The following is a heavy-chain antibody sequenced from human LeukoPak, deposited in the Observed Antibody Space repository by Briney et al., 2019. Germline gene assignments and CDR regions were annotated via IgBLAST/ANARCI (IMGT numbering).Heavy chain of an antibody. J-gene: IGHJ4*02. CDR1: GGSFSGYY. Sequence: SETLSLTCAVYGGSFSGYYWSWIRQPPGKGLEWIGEINHSGSTNYNPSLKSRVTISVDTSKNQFSLKLSSVTAADTAVYYCARGLRKVMVRGVINPYYFDYWGQGTLVTVSS. CDR2: INHSGST. D-gene: IGHD3-10*01. V-gene: IGHV4-34*01. CDR3: ARGLRKVMVRGVINPYYFDY.